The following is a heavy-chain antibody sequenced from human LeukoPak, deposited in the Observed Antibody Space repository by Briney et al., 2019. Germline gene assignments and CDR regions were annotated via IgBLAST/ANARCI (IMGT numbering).Heavy chain of an antibody. J-gene: IGHJ4*02. CDR3: ARHERPGYYGSGSYYGY. CDR2: IDPSDSYT. D-gene: IGHD3-10*01. CDR1: GYSFTSYW. Sequence: GESLKISCKGSGYSFTSYWISWVRQLPGKGLAWMGRIDPSDSYTNYSPSFQGHVTISADKSISTAYLQWSSLKASDTAMYYCARHERPGYYGSGSYYGYWGQGTLVTVSS. V-gene: IGHV5-10-1*01.